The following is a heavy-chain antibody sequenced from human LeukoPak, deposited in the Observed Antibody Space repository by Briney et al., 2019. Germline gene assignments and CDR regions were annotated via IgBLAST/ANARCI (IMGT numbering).Heavy chain of an antibody. CDR1: GFTFSSYS. V-gene: IGHV3-30*03. D-gene: IGHD3-22*01. J-gene: IGHJ4*02. Sequence: GGSLRLSCAASGFTFSSYSMNWVRQAPGKGLEWVAVISYDGSNKYYADSVKGRFTISRDNSKNTLYLQMNSLRAEDTAVYYCARGGIYYDSSGYYYVNYWGQGTLVTVSS. CDR3: ARGGIYYDSSGYYYVNY. CDR2: ISYDGSNK.